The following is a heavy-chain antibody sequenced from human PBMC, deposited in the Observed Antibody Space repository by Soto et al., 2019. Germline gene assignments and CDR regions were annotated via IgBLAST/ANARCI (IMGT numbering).Heavy chain of an antibody. CDR1: GFSFGSYS. Sequence: EVQLVESGGGLVQPGGSLRLSCEASGFSFGSYSMNWVRQAPGKGLEWVPFISGRGTTTYYADSGKGRFTVSRDNAKNSLSLEVNSLRVEDTAVYYCARLGYCSSATCKYYFYYYGMDVWGQGTTVTVSS. V-gene: IGHV3-48*01. CDR2: ISGRGTTT. D-gene: IGHD2-2*01. CDR3: ARLGYCSSATCKYYFYYYGMDV. J-gene: IGHJ6*02.